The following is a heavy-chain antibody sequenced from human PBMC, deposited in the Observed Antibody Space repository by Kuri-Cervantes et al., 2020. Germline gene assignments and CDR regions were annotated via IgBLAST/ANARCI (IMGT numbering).Heavy chain of an antibody. Sequence: GESLKISCAASGFSNHPMHWVRQAPGKGLEWVAAISNDGNSQHYADSIKGRFTISRDNSKNTLYLQMNSLRAEDTAVYYRAKSGGYNYRYFDYWGQGTLVTVSS. CDR3: AKSGGYNYRYFDY. D-gene: IGHD5-24*01. CDR1: GFSNHP. J-gene: IGHJ4*02. V-gene: IGHV3-30-3*02. CDR2: ISNDGNSQ.